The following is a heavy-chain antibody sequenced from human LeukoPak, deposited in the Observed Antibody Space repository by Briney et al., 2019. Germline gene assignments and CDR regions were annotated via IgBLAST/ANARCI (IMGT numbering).Heavy chain of an antibody. Sequence: ASVKVSCKASGYTFTGYYVYWVRQAPGQGLEWMGWINPNSGGTNYAQKFQGRVTMTRDTSISTAYMELSRLRSDDTAVYYCAREYHSSGSYTFDNRGQGTLVTVSS. CDR2: INPNSGGT. CDR3: AREYHSSGSYTFDN. D-gene: IGHD3-22*01. J-gene: IGHJ4*02. CDR1: GYTFTGYY. V-gene: IGHV1-2*02.